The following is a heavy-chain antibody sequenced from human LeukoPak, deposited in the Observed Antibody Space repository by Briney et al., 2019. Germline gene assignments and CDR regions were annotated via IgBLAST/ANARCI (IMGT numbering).Heavy chain of an antibody. J-gene: IGHJ4*02. V-gene: IGHV3-21*01. Sequence: GALRLSCAASGFTFSSYSMNWVRQAPGKGLEWVSSISSSSSYIYYADSVKGRFTISRDNAKNSLYLQMNSLRAEDTAVYYCARDSAGYSSKTDDYWGQGTLVTVSS. CDR3: ARDSAGYSSKTDDY. D-gene: IGHD6-13*01. CDR1: GFTFSSYS. CDR2: ISSSSSYI.